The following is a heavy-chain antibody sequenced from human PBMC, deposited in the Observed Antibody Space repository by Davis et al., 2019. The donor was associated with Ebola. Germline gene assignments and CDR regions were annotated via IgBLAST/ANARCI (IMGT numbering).Heavy chain of an antibody. D-gene: IGHD3-16*01. J-gene: IGHJ4*02. V-gene: IGHV3-74*01. Sequence: HTGGSLRLSCAASGFTFTTYWMHWVRQAPGKGLVWVSRISSDGGSTTYADSVKGRFTISRDNAKNTLYLQMNSLRAEDTAVYYCAREGELWITFPDYWGQGTLVIVTS. CDR1: GFTFTTYW. CDR2: ISSDGGST. CDR3: AREGELWITFPDY.